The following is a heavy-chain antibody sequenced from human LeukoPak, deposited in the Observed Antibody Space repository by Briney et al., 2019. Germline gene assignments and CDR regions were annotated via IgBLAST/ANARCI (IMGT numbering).Heavy chain of an antibody. CDR2: IYYSGST. CDR1: GDSINIYY. D-gene: IGHD2-2*01. J-gene: IGHJ4*02. V-gene: IGHV4-59*08. Sequence: SETLSLTCTVSGDSINIYYWTSIRQPPGKGLEWIGYIYYSGSTNYNPSLKSRVTISVDTSKNQFSLKLDSVTAADTAVYYCARQVPYTSRPDYWGQGTLVTVSS. CDR3: ARQVPYTSRPDY.